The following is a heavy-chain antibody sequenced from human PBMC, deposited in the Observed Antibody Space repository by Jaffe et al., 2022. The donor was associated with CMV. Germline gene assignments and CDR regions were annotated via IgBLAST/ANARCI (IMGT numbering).Heavy chain of an antibody. D-gene: IGHD1-20*01. V-gene: IGHV3-9*01. CDR2: ISWNSGSI. Sequence: EVQLVESGGGLVQPGRSLRLSCAASGFTFDDYAMHWVRQAPGKGLEWVSGISWNSGSIGYADSVKGRFTISRDNAKNSLYLQMNSLRAEDTALYYCAKGRITGIRGPFDPWGQGTLVTVSS. J-gene: IGHJ5*02. CDR3: AKGRITGIRGPFDP. CDR1: GFTFDDYA.